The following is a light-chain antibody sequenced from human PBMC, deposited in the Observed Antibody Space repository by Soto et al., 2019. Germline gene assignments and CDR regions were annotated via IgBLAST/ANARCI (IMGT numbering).Light chain of an antibody. CDR3: QQYNNWWT. V-gene: IGKV1-5*01. Sequence: DIQMTQSPSTLSASVGDRVTITCRASQSLGIWLAWHQQKPGKAPKLLIYDASTLKSGVPSRFSGSGSGTKFTLTISSLQPDDFAVYYCQQYNNWWTFGQGTKVEIK. CDR2: DAS. CDR1: QSLGIW. J-gene: IGKJ1*01.